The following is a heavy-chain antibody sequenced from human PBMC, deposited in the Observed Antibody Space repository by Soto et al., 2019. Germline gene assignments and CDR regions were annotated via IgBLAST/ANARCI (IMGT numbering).Heavy chain of an antibody. CDR3: AREKLGRENEY. J-gene: IGHJ4*02. CDR2: IYCSGST. D-gene: IGHD1-26*01. Sequence: SEPLSLTCTVFGGSISSGGYYWSWIRQHPGKGLEWIGYIYCSGSTYYNPSLKSRVTISVDTSKNQFSLKLSSVTAADTAVYYCAREKLGRENEYWGQGTLVTVSS. V-gene: IGHV4-31*03. CDR1: GGSISSGGYY.